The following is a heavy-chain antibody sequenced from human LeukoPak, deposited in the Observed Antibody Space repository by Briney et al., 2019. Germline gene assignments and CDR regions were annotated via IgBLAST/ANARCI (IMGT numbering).Heavy chain of an antibody. J-gene: IGHJ6*03. CDR3: AKEVMTKLGRYYYYYMDV. D-gene: IGHD4-11*01. CDR1: GFTFSSYS. CDR2: ISSSSSYI. Sequence: GGSLRLSCAASGFTFSSYSMNWVRQAPGKGLEWVSSISSSSSYIYYADSVKGRFTISRDNTKNTLYLQMNSLRAEDTAVYYCAKEVMTKLGRYYYYYMDVWGKGTTVTISS. V-gene: IGHV3-21*04.